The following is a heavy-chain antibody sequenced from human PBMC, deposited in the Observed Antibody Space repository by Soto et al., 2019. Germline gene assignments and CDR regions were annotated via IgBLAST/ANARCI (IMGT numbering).Heavy chain of an antibody. CDR3: ARRGVTTGRYYFDY. CDR1: GGSISSYY. D-gene: IGHD4-4*01. J-gene: IGHJ4*02. Sequence: QVQLQESGPGLVKPSETLSLTCTVSGGSISSYYWSWIRQPPGKGLEWIGYIYYSGITNYNPSLKSRVTISVDTSKNQFSLKLSSVTAADTAVYYCARRGVTTGRYYFDYWGQGTLVTVSS. CDR2: IYYSGIT. V-gene: IGHV4-59*08.